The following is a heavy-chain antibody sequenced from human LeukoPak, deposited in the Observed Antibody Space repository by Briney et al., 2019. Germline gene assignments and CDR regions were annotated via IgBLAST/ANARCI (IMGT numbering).Heavy chain of an antibody. CDR3: AKDRADFWSGYYTDY. CDR2: IRYDGSNK. Sequence: GGSLRLSCAASGFTFSSYGMHWVRQAPGKGLEWVAIIRYDGSNKYYADSVKGRFTISRDNSKNTLYLQMNSLRAEDTAVYYCAKDRADFWSGYYTDYWGQGTLVTVSS. V-gene: IGHV3-30*02. D-gene: IGHD3-3*01. J-gene: IGHJ4*02. CDR1: GFTFSSYG.